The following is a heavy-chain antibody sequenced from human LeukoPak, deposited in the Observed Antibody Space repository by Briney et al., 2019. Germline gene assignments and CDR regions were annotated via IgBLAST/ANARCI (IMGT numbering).Heavy chain of an antibody. D-gene: IGHD6-19*01. Sequence: GGSLRLSCAASGFTVSSNYMSWVRQPPGKGLEWVSVIYSTGSTYYAASVRGRFTISRDNSKSTLYLQMNSLRGEDTAVYYCARGSSSGFELDYWGQGTLVTVSS. V-gene: IGHV3-53*01. CDR2: IYSTGST. J-gene: IGHJ4*02. CDR3: ARGSSSGFELDY. CDR1: GFTVSSNY.